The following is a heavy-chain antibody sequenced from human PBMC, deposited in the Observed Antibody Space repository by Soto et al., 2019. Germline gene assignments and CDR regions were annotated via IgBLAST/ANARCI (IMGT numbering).Heavy chain of an antibody. CDR1: GFTFSSYG. V-gene: IGHV3-30*18. CDR3: AKDSRTMIVAAMGSS. J-gene: IGHJ4*02. Sequence: PGGSLRLSCAASGFTFSSYGMHWVRQAPGKGLEWVAVISYDGSNKYYADSVKGRFTISRDNSKNTLYLQMNSLRAEDTAVYYCAKDSRTMIVAAMGSSGGQGTLVTVSS. D-gene: IGHD3-22*01. CDR2: ISYDGSNK.